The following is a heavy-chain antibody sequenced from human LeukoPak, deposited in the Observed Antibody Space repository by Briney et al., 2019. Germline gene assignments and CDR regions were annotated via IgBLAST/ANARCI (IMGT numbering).Heavy chain of an antibody. Sequence: GRSLRLSCAASGFTVSSNYMSWVRQAPGKGLEWVSVIYSGGSTYYADSVKGRFTISRDNSKNTLYLQMNSLRAEDTAVYYCARDPGGPHTVKWDAFDIWGQGTMVTVSS. V-gene: IGHV3-53*01. CDR3: ARDPGGPHTVKWDAFDI. D-gene: IGHD2-2*02. J-gene: IGHJ3*02. CDR1: GFTVSSNY. CDR2: IYSGGST.